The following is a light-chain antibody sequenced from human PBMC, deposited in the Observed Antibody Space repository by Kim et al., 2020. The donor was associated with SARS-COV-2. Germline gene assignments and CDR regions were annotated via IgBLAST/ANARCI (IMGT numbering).Light chain of an antibody. J-gene: IGKJ2*01. Sequence: SAAVGDRVTITCRASQSISSWLAWYQQKPGKAPKLLIYKASSLESGVPSRFSGSGSGTEFTLTISSLQPGDFATYHCQQYNTYPYTFGQGTKLEIK. CDR2: KAS. CDR1: QSISSW. CDR3: QQYNTYPYT. V-gene: IGKV1-5*03.